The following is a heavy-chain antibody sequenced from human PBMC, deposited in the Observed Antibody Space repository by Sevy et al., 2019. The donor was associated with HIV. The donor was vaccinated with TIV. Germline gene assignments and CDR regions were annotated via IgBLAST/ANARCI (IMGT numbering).Heavy chain of an antibody. D-gene: IGHD3-10*01. V-gene: IGHV3-48*02. J-gene: IGHJ4*02. CDR1: GMTFSTYN. Sequence: GGSLRLSCAVSGMTFSTYNMNWVRQAPGKGLEWISYISTDSTTKYYADSVKGRFTISRDNAKNSLYLQMNSLRDEDTAVYYCARDPLREFDYWGQGTLVTVSS. CDR3: ARDPLREFDY. CDR2: ISTDSTTK.